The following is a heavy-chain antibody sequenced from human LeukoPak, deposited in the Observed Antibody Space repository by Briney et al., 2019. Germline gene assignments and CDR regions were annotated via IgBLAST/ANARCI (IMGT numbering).Heavy chain of an antibody. V-gene: IGHV3-30*02. J-gene: IGHJ4*02. CDR2: LRYDGIYK. CDR1: GFTFSSYW. D-gene: IGHD3-22*01. Sequence: GGSLRLSCVASGFTFSSYWMSWVRQAPGKGLEWVAFLRYDGIYKYYADSVKGRFTISRDNSKNTLYLQMNSLTAEDTAVYYCATANYYDSTGHMYYFDYWGQGTLVTVSS. CDR3: ATANYYDSTGHMYYFDY.